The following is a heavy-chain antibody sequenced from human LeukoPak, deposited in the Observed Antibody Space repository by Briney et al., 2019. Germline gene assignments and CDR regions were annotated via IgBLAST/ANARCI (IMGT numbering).Heavy chain of an antibody. Sequence: GRSLRLSCAASGFTFSDYSMHWVRQAPGKGLEWVTIISYDGYKKYYADSVKGRFTISRDNAKNSLYLQMNSLRAEDTAVYYCASSSGYVDYWGQGTLVTVSS. CDR3: ASSSGYVDY. V-gene: IGHV3-30-3*01. CDR1: GFTFSDYS. J-gene: IGHJ4*02. CDR2: ISYDGYKK. D-gene: IGHD3-22*01.